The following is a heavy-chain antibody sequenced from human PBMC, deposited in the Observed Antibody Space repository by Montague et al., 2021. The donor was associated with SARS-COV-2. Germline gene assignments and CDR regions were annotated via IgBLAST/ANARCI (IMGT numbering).Heavy chain of an antibody. D-gene: IGHD6-13*01. CDR3: VRAFSNSFKWFDP. J-gene: IGHJ5*02. Sequence: SRSLSLSASGFTFSAYWMHWVRQAPGQGLECVARIRADGTTTNYADSVKGRFTISRDNAQDTVYLHMTTLTAEDTAVYYCVRAFSNSFKWFDPWGQGTLVTVSS. V-gene: IGHV3-74*01. CDR1: GFTFSAYW. CDR2: IRADGTTT.